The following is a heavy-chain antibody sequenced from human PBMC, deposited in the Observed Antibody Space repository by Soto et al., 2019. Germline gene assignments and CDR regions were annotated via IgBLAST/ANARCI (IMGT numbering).Heavy chain of an antibody. J-gene: IGHJ5*02. D-gene: IGHD6-19*01. CDR3: AIDPPYSSGSYAASDP. CDR1: GYTFTSYG. V-gene: IGHV1-18*01. CDR2: ISAYNGNT. Sequence: ASVKVSCKASGYTFTSYGISWVRQAPGQGLEWMGWISAYNGNTNYAQKLQGRVTMTTDTSTSTAYMELRSLRSDDTAVYYCAIDPPYSSGSYAASDPWGQGTLVTVSS.